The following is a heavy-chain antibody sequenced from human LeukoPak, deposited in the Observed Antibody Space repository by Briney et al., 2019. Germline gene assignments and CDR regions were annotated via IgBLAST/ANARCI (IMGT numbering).Heavy chain of an antibody. CDR3: ARVSGTGWNDF. J-gene: IGHJ4*02. CDR2: INPNSGGT. V-gene: IGHV1-2*02. D-gene: IGHD3/OR15-3a*01. CDR1: GYTFTGYY. Sequence: ASVKVSFKASGYTFTGYYMHWVRQAPGQGLEWMGWINPNSGGTNYAQKFQGRVTMTRDTSTSTAYMDLSWLRSDDTAVFYCARVSGTGWNDFWGQGTLVTVPS.